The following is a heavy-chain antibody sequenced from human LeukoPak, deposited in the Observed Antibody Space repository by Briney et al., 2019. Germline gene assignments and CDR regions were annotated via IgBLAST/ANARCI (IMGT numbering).Heavy chain of an antibody. J-gene: IGHJ4*02. Sequence: GESLKISCKGSGYSFTSYWIAWVRQTPGKGLEWMGIIYPGDSDTRYSPSFQGQATISAAKSISTAYLQWSSLKASDTAMYYCARHSLARKGPGSIDYWGQGTLVTVSS. CDR1: GYSFTSYW. CDR3: ARHSLARKGPGSIDY. CDR2: IYPGDSDT. V-gene: IGHV5-51*01.